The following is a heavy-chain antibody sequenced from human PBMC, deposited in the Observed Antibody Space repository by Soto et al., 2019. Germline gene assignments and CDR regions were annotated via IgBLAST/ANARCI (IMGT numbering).Heavy chain of an antibody. V-gene: IGHV1-3*01. Sequence: ASVKVSCKGSGYTFTSYAMHWVRQAPGQRLEWMGWINAGNGNTKYSQKFQGRVTITRDTSASTAYMELSSLRSEDTAVYYCARGKDTHYYYGMDVWGQGTTVTVSS. CDR3: ARGKDTHYYYGMDV. CDR2: INAGNGNT. J-gene: IGHJ6*02. D-gene: IGHD2-15*01. CDR1: GYTFTSYA.